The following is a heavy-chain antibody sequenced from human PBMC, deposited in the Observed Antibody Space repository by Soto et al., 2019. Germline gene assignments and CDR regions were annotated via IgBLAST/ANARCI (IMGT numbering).Heavy chain of an antibody. CDR3: ARAGLLLDY. CDR2: IWYDESNK. D-gene: IGHD1-26*01. V-gene: IGHV3-33*01. J-gene: IGHJ4*02. Sequence: QVQLVESGGGVVQPGRSLRLSCAASGFNFSSYGMHWVRQAPGKGLEWVAGIWYDESNKYYADSVKGRFTISRDISKNTLYLHVNSLRADDTAVYYCARAGLLLDYWGQGTLVTVSS. CDR1: GFNFSSYG.